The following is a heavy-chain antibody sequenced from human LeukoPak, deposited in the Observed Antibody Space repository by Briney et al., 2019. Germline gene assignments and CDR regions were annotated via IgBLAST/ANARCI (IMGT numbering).Heavy chain of an antibody. V-gene: IGHV4-39*07. CDR1: GGSISSSSYY. CDR2: IYYSGST. J-gene: IGHJ4*02. Sequence: SETLSLTCTVSGGSISSSSYYWGWIRQPPGKGLEWIGSIYYSGSTYYNPSLKSRVTISVDTSKNQFSLKLSSVTTADTAVYYCARDLASGDYNDSSGYADYWGQGTLVTVSS. D-gene: IGHD3-22*01. CDR3: ARDLASGDYNDSSGYADY.